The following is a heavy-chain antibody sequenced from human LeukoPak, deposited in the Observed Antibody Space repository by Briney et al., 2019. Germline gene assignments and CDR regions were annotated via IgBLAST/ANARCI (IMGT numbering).Heavy chain of an antibody. CDR1: GFTFSSYG. J-gene: IGHJ4*02. CDR2: ISYDGSNK. D-gene: IGHD2-2*01. V-gene: IGHV3-30*18. CDR3: AKADAPIRVPVFDY. Sequence: PGGSLRLSCAASGFTFSSYGMHWVRQAPGKGLEWVAVISYDGSNKYYADSVKGRFIISRDNSKNTLYLQMNSLRAEDTAVYYCAKADAPIRVPVFDYWGQGTLVTVSS.